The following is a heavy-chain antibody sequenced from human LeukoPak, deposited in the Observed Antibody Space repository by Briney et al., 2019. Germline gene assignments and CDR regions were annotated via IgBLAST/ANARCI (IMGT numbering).Heavy chain of an antibody. Sequence: SETLSLTCTVSGGPISSGGYYWSWIRQHPGKGLEWIGYIYYSGSTYYNPSLKSRVTISVDTSKNQFSLKLSSVTAADTAVYYCARFNYIGWFDPWGQGTLVTVSS. CDR1: GGPISSGGYY. V-gene: IGHV4-31*03. CDR2: IYYSGST. D-gene: IGHD1-7*01. CDR3: ARFNYIGWFDP. J-gene: IGHJ5*02.